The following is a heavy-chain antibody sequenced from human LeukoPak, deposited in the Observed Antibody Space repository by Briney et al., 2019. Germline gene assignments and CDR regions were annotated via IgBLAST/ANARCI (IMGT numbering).Heavy chain of an antibody. CDR1: GYTFTNYA. CDR2: INTNNGNP. J-gene: IGHJ4*02. CDR3: ARDGGVATYDY. Sequence: EASVKVSCKASGYTFTNYAMNWVRQAPGQGLEWVGWINTNNGNPSYAQGFTGRFVFSLDTSVSTAYLQIGSLKAEDTAVYYCARDGGVATYDYWGQGTLVTVSS. V-gene: IGHV7-4-1*01. D-gene: IGHD3-3*01.